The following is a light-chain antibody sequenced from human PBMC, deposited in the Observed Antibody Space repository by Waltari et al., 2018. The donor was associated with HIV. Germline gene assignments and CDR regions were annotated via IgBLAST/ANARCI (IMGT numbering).Light chain of an antibody. V-gene: IGLV2-11*01. J-gene: IGLJ1*01. Sequence: QSALTQPRSVSGSHGQSVTISCTGTSSVVGGYNYVSWYQQHPGKAPKLMIYDVSKRPSGVPDRFSGSKSGNTASLTISGLQAEDEADYYCCSYAGSYTVYVFGTGTKVTVL. CDR1: SSVVGGYNY. CDR3: CSYAGSYTVYV. CDR2: DVS.